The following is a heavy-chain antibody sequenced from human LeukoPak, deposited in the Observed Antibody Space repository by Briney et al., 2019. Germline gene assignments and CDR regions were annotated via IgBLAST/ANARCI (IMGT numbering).Heavy chain of an antibody. Sequence: ASVKVSCKASGGTFSGYAISWVRQAPRQGLEWMGGIIPIFGTANYAQKFQGRVTITADESTSTAYMELSSLRSEDTAVYYCARRPYDILTGYYFDYWGQGTLVTVSS. D-gene: IGHD3-9*01. CDR1: GGTFSGYA. CDR2: IIPIFGTA. V-gene: IGHV1-69*01. CDR3: ARRPYDILTGYYFDY. J-gene: IGHJ4*02.